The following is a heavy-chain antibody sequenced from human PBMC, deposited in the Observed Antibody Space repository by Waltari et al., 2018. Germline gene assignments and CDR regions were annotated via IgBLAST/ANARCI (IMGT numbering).Heavy chain of an antibody. CDR2: IIPIFVTA. J-gene: IGHJ4*02. D-gene: IGHD3-22*01. V-gene: IGHV1-69*12. Sequence: QVQLVQSGAEVKKPGSSVKVSCKASGGTFSSYAISWVRQAPGQGLEWMGGIIPIFVTANYAQKFQGRVTITADESTSTAYMELSSLRSEDTAVYYCARDGGYDSSGYNWSYFDYWGQGTLVTVSS. CDR3: ARDGGYDSSGYNWSYFDY. CDR1: GGTFSSYA.